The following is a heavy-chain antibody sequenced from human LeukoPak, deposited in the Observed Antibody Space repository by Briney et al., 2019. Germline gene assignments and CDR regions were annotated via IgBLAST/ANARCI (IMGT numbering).Heavy chain of an antibody. CDR3: AKLQTVAGLLYYFDY. Sequence: GGSLRLSCAASGFTFSSYAMSWVRQAPGKGLEWVSAISGSGGSTCYADSVKGRFTISRDNSKNTLYLQMNSLRAEDTAVYYCAKLQTVAGLLYYFDYWGQGTLVTVSS. J-gene: IGHJ4*02. V-gene: IGHV3-23*01. CDR2: ISGSGGST. D-gene: IGHD6-19*01. CDR1: GFTFSSYA.